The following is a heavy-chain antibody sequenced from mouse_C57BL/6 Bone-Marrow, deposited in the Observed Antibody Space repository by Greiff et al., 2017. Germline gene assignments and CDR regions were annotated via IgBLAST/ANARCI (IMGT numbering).Heavy chain of an antibody. CDR2: IYPGSGNT. J-gene: IGHJ4*01. CDR3: ARWAISGSSYGYYAMDY. Sequence: VQLQQSGAELVRPGASVKLSCKASGYTFTDYYINWVKQRPGQGLEWIARIYPGSGNTYYNEKFKGKATLTAEKSSSTAYMQLSSLTSEDSAVYFCARWAISGSSYGYYAMDYWGQGTSVTVSS. V-gene: IGHV1-76*01. D-gene: IGHD1-1*01. CDR1: GYTFTDYY.